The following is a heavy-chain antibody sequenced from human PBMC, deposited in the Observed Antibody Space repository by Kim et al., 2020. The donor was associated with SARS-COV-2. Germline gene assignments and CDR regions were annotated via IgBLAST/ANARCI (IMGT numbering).Heavy chain of an antibody. J-gene: IGHJ5*02. CDR3: ASRLYPGYWDCSSTSCYGLRWDWFDP. CDR2: ISGSGGST. V-gene: IGHV3-23*01. CDR1: GFTFSSYA. D-gene: IGHD2-2*01. Sequence: GGSLRLSCAASGFTFSSYAMSWVRQAPGKGLEWVSAISGSGGSTYYADSVKGRFTISRDNSKNTLYLQMNSLRAEDTAVYYCASRLYPGYWDCSSTSCYGLRWDWFDPWGQGTLVTVSS.